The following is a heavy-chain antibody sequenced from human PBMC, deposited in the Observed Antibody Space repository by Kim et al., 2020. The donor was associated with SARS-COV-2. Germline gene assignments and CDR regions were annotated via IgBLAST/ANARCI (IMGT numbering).Heavy chain of an antibody. V-gene: IGHV3-23*01. CDR1: GFTFSNYD. CDR2: ISGSGGST. CDR3: PKDSLAARVHVFDF. Sequence: GGSLRLSCAASGFTFSNYDMSWVRQAPGKGLEWVSVISGSGGSTYYADSVQARFTISRDNSKNTLYLQMNSLRAEDTAVSYCPKDSLAARVHVFDFVGQG. J-gene: IGHJ3*01.